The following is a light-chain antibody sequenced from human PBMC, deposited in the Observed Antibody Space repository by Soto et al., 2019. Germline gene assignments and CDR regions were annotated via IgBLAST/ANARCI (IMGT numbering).Light chain of an antibody. Sequence: EIVLTQSPGTLSLSPWERATLSCRASQSVSSSYLAWYQQKPGQAPRLLIYDASNRATGIPARFSGSGSGTDFTLTISSLEPEDFAVYYCQQRSNWLATFGQGTRLEIK. CDR3: QQRSNWLAT. CDR2: DAS. J-gene: IGKJ5*01. V-gene: IGKV3-11*01. CDR1: QSVSSSY.